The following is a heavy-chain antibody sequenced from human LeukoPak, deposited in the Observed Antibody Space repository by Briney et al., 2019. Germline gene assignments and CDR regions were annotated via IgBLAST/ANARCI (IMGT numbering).Heavy chain of an antibody. CDR2: IKSKTDGGTT. CDR3: TRVGDDDAFDI. D-gene: IGHD3-16*01. Sequence: GGSLRLSCAASGFTFSNAWMSWVRQAPGKGLEWVGRIKSKTDGGTTDYAAPVKGRFTISRDNSKNTLYLQMGSLRAEDMAVYYCTRVGDDDAFDIWGQGTMVTVSS. V-gene: IGHV3-15*01. J-gene: IGHJ3*02. CDR1: GFTFSNAW.